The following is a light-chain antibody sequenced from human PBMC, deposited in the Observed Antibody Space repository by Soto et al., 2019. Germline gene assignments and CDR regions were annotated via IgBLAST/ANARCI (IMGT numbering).Light chain of an antibody. CDR1: QGISSY. J-gene: IGKJ5*01. CDR2: AAS. CDR3: QQFKSYPIT. V-gene: IGKV1-9*01. Sequence: DIQLTQSPSFLSASVGARVTITCRASQGISSYLAWYQQKPGKAPKLLIYAASTLQSGVPSRFSGSGSGTEFTLTISSLQPEDFATYYCQQFKSYPITFGQGTRLEIK.